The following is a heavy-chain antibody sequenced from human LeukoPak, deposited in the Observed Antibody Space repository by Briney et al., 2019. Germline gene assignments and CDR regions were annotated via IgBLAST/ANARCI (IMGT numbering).Heavy chain of an antibody. J-gene: IGHJ4*02. Sequence: SETLSLTCTVSGGSISSYYWSWIRQPPGKGLEWIGYIYYSGSTIYNPSLKSRVTISVDTSKNQFSLKLSSVTAADTALYYCAREGSDSSGYYYLHYWGQGTLVTVSS. D-gene: IGHD3-22*01. CDR2: IYYSGST. CDR1: GGSISSYY. V-gene: IGHV4-59*01. CDR3: AREGSDSSGYYYLHY.